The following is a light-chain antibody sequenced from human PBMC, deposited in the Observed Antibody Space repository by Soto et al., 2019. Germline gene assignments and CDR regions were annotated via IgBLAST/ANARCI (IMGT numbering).Light chain of an antibody. CDR2: AAS. V-gene: IGKV1-27*01. CDR1: QGVSNY. CDR3: QKYNSAPPVT. J-gene: IGKJ4*01. Sequence: DIQMTQSPSSLSASVGDRVTITCRASQGVSNYLAWYQQKPGKVPKLLIYAASTLQSGVPSRFSGSGSGTDFTLTISSLQPEDVATYYCQKYNSAPPVTFGGGTKVEIK.